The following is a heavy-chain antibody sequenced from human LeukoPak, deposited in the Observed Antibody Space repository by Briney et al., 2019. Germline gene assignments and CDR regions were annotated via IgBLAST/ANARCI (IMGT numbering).Heavy chain of an antibody. CDR3: ARGCYYERSGYCPFDY. J-gene: IGHJ4*02. CDR1: GFIVSNNY. D-gene: IGHD3-22*01. V-gene: IGHV3-53*01. Sequence: GGSLRLSCAASGFIVSNNYMNWVRQAPGKGLEWVSIIYSGGGTYYADSVKGRFTISRDNSKNTMYLQMNSLRADDTAVYYCARGCYYERSGYCPFDYWGPGTLVTVSS. CDR2: IYSGGGT.